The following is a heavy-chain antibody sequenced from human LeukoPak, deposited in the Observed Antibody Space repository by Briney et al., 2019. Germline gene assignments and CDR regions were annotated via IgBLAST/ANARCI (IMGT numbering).Heavy chain of an antibody. D-gene: IGHD2-15*01. Sequence: PGGSLRLSCAASGFTFSGFWMSWVHQAPGKGLEWVANIKVDGSEKNYVDSVRGRFTISRDNAKNSLYLQMNSLRAEDTAVYYCTRNGRSLDYWGQGTLVTVSS. J-gene: IGHJ4*02. V-gene: IGHV3-7*01. CDR1: GFTFSGFW. CDR3: TRNGRSLDY. CDR2: IKVDGSEK.